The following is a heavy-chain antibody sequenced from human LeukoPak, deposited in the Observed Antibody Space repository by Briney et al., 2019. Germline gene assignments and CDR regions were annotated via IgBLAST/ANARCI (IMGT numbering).Heavy chain of an antibody. CDR3: VRGDNVVSTAMLLLRY. V-gene: IGHV1-8*02. J-gene: IGHJ1*01. Sequence: ASVKVSCKASGYTFTSYGISWVRQAPGQGLEWLGWMNPNSGNTGYAQKFQGRVAMTRDSSIGTAYLELSSLSSDDTAVYYCVRGDNVVSTAMLLLRYWGQGTLVAVSS. CDR2: MNPNSGNT. CDR1: GYTFTSYG. D-gene: IGHD2-21*02.